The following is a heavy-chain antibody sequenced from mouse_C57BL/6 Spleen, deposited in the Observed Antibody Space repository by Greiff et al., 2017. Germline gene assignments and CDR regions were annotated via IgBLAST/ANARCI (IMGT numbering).Heavy chain of an antibody. V-gene: IGHV1-53*01. Sequence: QVQLQQSGTELVKPGASVKLSCKASGYTFTSYWMHWVKQRPGQGLEWIGNINPSNGGTNYNEKFKSKATLTVDKSSSTAYMQLSSLTSEDSAVYYCARCLITTVVAPGYFDYWGQGTTLTVSS. D-gene: IGHD1-1*01. J-gene: IGHJ2*01. CDR1: GYTFTSYW. CDR2: INPSNGGT. CDR3: ARCLITTVVAPGYFDY.